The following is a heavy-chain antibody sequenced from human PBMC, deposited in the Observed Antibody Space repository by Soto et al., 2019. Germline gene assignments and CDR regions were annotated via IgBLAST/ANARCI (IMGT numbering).Heavy chain of an antibody. V-gene: IGHV4-4*02. CDR1: GGSISSSNW. CDR3: VRGGGYDSFDF. D-gene: IGHD2-15*01. Sequence: SETLTLTCAVSGGSISSSNWWSWVRQPPGKGLEWIGEIYHSGSTNYNPSLKSRVTISVDKSKNQFFLSLSSMTAADKAVYYCVRGGGYDSFDFWGQGIQVTVSS. J-gene: IGHJ4*02. CDR2: IYHSGST.